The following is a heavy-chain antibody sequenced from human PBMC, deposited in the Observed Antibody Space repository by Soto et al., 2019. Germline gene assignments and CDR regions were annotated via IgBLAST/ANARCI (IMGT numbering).Heavy chain of an antibody. V-gene: IGHV3-48*01. CDR3: ARHYYDSSGYSADCDY. D-gene: IGHD3-22*01. Sequence: EVQLVESGGGWVQPGGSLRLSCAASGFTFSSYSMNWVRQDPGKGLEWHSYIRSSSSTIYYADSLKGRFTISRDTAKHSLYLQMNSLRAEDKAVYYFARHYYDSSGYSADCDYCGQGPLVTVSS. CDR2: IRSSSSTI. CDR1: GFTFSSYS. J-gene: IGHJ4*02.